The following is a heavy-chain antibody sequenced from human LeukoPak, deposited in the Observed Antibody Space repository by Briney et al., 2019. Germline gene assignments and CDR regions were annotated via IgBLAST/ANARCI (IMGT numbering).Heavy chain of an antibody. J-gene: IGHJ4*02. CDR2: IYYSGST. V-gene: IGHV4-39*01. CDR1: GGSISSSSYY. Sequence: SETLSLTCTVSGGSISSSSYYWGWIRQPPGKGLEWIGSIYYSGSTYYNPSLKSRVTISVDTSKNQFSLKLNSVTAADTAVYYCARLGSAAGGSRYFDYWGQGTLVTVSS. CDR3: ARLGSAAGGSRYFDY. D-gene: IGHD6-13*01.